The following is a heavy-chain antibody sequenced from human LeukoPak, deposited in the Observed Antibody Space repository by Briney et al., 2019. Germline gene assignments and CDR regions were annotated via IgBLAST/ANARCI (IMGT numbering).Heavy chain of an antibody. CDR1: GYPFTSFD. CDR2: MTPNSEKR. V-gene: IGHV1-8*01. Sequence: ASVKVSCKTSGYPFTSFDVHWVRQAAGHGLEWMSWMTPNSEKRGYAQKFQGRVTMTADTSIDTAYMELSSLTFDDTAIYYCARGRGWGILDSWGQGNLVTVSS. J-gene: IGHJ4*02. CDR3: ARGRGWGILDS. D-gene: IGHD6-19*01.